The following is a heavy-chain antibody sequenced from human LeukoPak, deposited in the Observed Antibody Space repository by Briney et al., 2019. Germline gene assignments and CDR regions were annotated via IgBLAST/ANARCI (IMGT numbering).Heavy chain of an antibody. CDR1: GYTFTSYG. Sequence: ASVKVSCKASGYTFTSYGISWVRQAPGQGLEWMGWISAYNGNTNYAQKLQGRVTITTDESTSTAYMELSSLRSEDTAVYYCARSYDFWSGSPGDNWFDPWGQGTLVTVSS. V-gene: IGHV1-18*01. D-gene: IGHD3-3*01. CDR2: ISAYNGNT. CDR3: ARSYDFWSGSPGDNWFDP. J-gene: IGHJ5*02.